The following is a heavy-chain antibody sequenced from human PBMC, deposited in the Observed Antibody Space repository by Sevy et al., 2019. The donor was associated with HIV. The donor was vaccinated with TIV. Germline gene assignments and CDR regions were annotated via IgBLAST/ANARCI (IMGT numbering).Heavy chain of an antibody. Sequence: GGSLRLSCAASGFTFSTYGMHWVRQAPGKGLVWVSRINSDGSSTSYADSVKGRFTISRDNAKNTLYLQMNSLRAEDTAVYYCARDLDTAMVDYWGQGTLVTVSS. CDR2: INSDGSST. V-gene: IGHV3-74*01. D-gene: IGHD5-18*01. CDR3: ARDLDTAMVDY. CDR1: GFTFSTYG. J-gene: IGHJ4*02.